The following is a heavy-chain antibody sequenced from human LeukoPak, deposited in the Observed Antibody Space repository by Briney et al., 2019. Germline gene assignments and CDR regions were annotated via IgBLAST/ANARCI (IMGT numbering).Heavy chain of an antibody. D-gene: IGHD6-13*01. CDR2: ISSSGSTI. Sequence: PGGSLRLSCAASGFTFSSYEMNWVRQAPGKGLEWVSYISSSGSTIYYADSVKGRFTISRDNAKNSLYLQMNSLRAEDTAVYYCARVLVSSKKGYFDYWGQGTLVTVSS. CDR1: GFTFSSYE. V-gene: IGHV3-48*03. CDR3: ARVLVSSKKGYFDY. J-gene: IGHJ4*02.